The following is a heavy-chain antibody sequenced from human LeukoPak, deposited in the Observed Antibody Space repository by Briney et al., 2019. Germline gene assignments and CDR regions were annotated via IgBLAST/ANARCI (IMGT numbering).Heavy chain of an antibody. CDR1: GFTFNNYW. J-gene: IGHJ4*02. Sequence: PGLSLRLSCAASGFTFNNYWMHWVRQAPGKGLVWVSRINSDGSSTSYADSVKGPFTIARDNATNTLYLQMNSLRAEDTAVYYCARDGAVAGKIDYWGQGTLVTVSS. V-gene: IGHV3-74*01. CDR3: ARDGAVAGKIDY. D-gene: IGHD6-19*01. CDR2: INSDGSST.